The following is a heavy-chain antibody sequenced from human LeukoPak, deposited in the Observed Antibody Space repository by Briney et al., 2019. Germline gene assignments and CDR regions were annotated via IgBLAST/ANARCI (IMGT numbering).Heavy chain of an antibody. V-gene: IGHV4-34*01. CDR3: ARGVGSYGDYGVRYDAFDI. CDR2: INHSGST. J-gene: IGHJ3*02. Sequence: SETLSLTCAVYGGSFSGYYWSWIRQPPGKGLEWIGEINHSGSTNYNPSLKSRVTISVDTFKNQFSLKLSSVTAADTAVYYCARGVGSYGDYGVRYDAFDIWGQGTMVTVSS. D-gene: IGHD4-17*01. CDR1: GGSFSGYY.